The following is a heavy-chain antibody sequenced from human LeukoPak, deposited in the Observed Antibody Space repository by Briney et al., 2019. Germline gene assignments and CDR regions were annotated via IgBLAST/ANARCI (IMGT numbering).Heavy chain of an antibody. CDR3: ARHAGGISATGARPFDY. CDR2: IYYSGST. V-gene: IGHV4-39*01. J-gene: IGHJ4*02. CDR1: GASFSSSTYY. Sequence: PSETLSLTCTVSGASFSSSTYYWGWIRQPPGKGLEWIGSIYYSGSTYYNPSLKSRVTMSVDTSKNQFSLKLSSVTAADTAVYYCARHAGGISATGARPFDYWGQGTLVTVSS. D-gene: IGHD6-13*01.